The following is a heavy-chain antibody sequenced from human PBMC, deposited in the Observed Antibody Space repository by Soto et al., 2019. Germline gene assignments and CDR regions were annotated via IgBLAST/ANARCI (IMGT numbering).Heavy chain of an antibody. J-gene: IGHJ4*02. Sequence: QVQLQESGPGLVKPSQTLSLTCTVSGGSISSGGYYWSWIRQHPGKGLEWIGYIYYSGSTYYNPSRKCRVTISVDTSKNQFSLKLSSVTAADTAVYYCARFYRGYSYGYLDYRGQGTLVTVSS. D-gene: IGHD5-18*01. CDR2: IYYSGST. CDR1: GGSISSGGYY. V-gene: IGHV4-31*03. CDR3: ARFYRGYSYGYLDY.